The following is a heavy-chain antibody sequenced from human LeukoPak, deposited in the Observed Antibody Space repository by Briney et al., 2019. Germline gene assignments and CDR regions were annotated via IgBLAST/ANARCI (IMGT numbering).Heavy chain of an antibody. Sequence: KSGGSLRLSCAASGFTFSSYSMNWVRQAPGKGLEWVSSISSSSSYIYYADSVKGRFTISRDNAKNSLYLQMNSLRAEDTAVYYCARDLYDFWSGSFDYWGQGTLVTVSS. D-gene: IGHD3-3*01. CDR1: GFTFSSYS. CDR3: ARDLYDFWSGSFDY. CDR2: ISSSSSYI. V-gene: IGHV3-21*01. J-gene: IGHJ4*02.